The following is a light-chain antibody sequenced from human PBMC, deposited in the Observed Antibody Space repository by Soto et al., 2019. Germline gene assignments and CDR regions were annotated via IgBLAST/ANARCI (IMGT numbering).Light chain of an antibody. V-gene: IGLV2-14*03. Sequence: QSALTQPASVSESHGQSITNPCTGTSSDVGGYNYVSWYQHHPGKAPKLMIYDVSERPSGVSNRLSGSKSGNTASLTISDLQAEDEADYYCSSYTSATTLVVFGGGTNLTVL. J-gene: IGLJ2*01. CDR3: SSYTSATTLVV. CDR1: SSDVGGYNY. CDR2: DVS.